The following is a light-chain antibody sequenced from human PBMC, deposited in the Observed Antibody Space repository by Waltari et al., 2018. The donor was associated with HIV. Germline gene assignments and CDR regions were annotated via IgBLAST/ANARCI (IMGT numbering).Light chain of an antibody. CDR1: TNNVGNQV. CDR3: ATWDISLSAVV. CDR2: RDN. V-gene: IGLV10-54*04. Sequence: QAGLTQPPSVSKGMRQTATLTCTGNTNNVGNQVAAWLQQHQGHPPKLLSYRDNKRPSGISERFSASRSGNTASLTITGVQPEDEADYFCATWDISLSAVVFGGGTTLTVL. J-gene: IGLJ2*01.